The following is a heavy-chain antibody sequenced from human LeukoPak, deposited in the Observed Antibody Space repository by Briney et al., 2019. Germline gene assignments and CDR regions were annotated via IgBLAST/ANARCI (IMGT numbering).Heavy chain of an antibody. D-gene: IGHD6-19*01. V-gene: IGHV2-5*02. CDR1: GFSLSTSGVG. CDR3: THSGRWLIRNWFDP. Sequence: ESGPTLVKPTQTLTLTCTFSGFSLSTSGVGVGWIRQPPGKALEWLALIYWDDDKRYSPSLKSRLTITKDTSKNQVVLTMTNMDPVDTATYYCTHSGRWLIRNWFDPWGQGTLVTVSS. J-gene: IGHJ5*02. CDR2: IYWDDDK.